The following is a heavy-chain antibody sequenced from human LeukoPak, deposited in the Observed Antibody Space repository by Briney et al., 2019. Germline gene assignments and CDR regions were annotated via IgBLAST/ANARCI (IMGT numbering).Heavy chain of an antibody. J-gene: IGHJ4*02. CDR3: ARHLNVGEAE. V-gene: IGHV5-51*01. D-gene: IGHD4-17*01. CDR1: GYIFTSYW. Sequence: GESLQISCKGSGYIFTSYWIGWARQLPGKGLEGMGIIYPGDSDTRYSPSFQGQVTISADKSISTAYPQWSHLKASDTANYYCARHLNVGEAEWGQGTLATVTS. CDR2: IYPGDSDT.